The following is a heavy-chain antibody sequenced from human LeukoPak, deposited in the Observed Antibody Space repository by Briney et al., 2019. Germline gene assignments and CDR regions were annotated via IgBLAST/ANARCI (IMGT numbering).Heavy chain of an antibody. J-gene: IGHJ4*02. V-gene: IGHV3-9*01. D-gene: IGHD6-19*01. CDR1: GFTLDDYA. CDR3: AKARAVAGRPLDY. Sequence: PGRSLRLSCAASGFTLDDYAMPWVRQVPGKGLEWVSGISGNSGTIAYADSVKGRFTISRDNAMNSLYLQMNSLRLEDTALYYCAKARAVAGRPLDYWGQGTRVTVSS. CDR2: ISGNSGTI.